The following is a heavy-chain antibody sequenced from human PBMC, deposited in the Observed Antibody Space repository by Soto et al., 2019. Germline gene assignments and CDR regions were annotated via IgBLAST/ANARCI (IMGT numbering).Heavy chain of an antibody. D-gene: IGHD1-26*01. Sequence: ASVKVSCKASGGTFSSYAISWVRQAPGQGLEWMGGIIPIFGTANYAQKFQGRVTITADESTSTAYMELSSLRSEDTDVYYCARTQSGSYGTFDYWGQGTLVTVSS. CDR3: ARTQSGSYGTFDY. CDR1: GGTFSSYA. CDR2: IIPIFGTA. V-gene: IGHV1-69*13. J-gene: IGHJ4*02.